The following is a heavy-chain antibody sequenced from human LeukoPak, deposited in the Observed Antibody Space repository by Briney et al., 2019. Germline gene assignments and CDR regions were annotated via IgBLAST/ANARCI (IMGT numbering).Heavy chain of an antibody. J-gene: IGHJ4*02. Sequence: GASLQISCNGSGSSFTGHCIVWVRQLPGEGLEGMGIIYPGDSDTKYSPSFQRQVTISADKSTSTAYLKWSSLKASDTAMYYWASPPIGCTSISCYFAYWGQGTLVTVSS. CDR2: IYPGDSDT. V-gene: IGHV5-51*01. D-gene: IGHD2-2*01. CDR1: GSSFTGHC. CDR3: ASPPIGCTSISCYFAY.